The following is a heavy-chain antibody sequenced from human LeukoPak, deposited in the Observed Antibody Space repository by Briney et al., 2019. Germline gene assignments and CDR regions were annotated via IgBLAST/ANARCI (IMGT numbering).Heavy chain of an antibody. V-gene: IGHV4-34*01. CDR3: ARVRITMTTLSNEFDY. CDR1: GGSFSGYY. D-gene: IGHD3-22*01. CDR2: INHSGST. Sequence: SETLSLTCAVYGGSFSGYYWSWIRQPPGKGLEWIGEINHSGSTNYNPSLKSRVTISVDTSKNQFSLKLSSVTAADTAVYYCARVRITMTTLSNEFDYWGQGTLVTVSS. J-gene: IGHJ4*02.